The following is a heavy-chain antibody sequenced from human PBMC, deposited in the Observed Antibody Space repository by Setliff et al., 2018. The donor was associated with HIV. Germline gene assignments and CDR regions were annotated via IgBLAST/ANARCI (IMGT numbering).Heavy chain of an antibody. CDR2: IYHSGST. J-gene: IGHJ5*02. CDR1: GGSISSHY. V-gene: IGHV4-39*01. Sequence: SETLSLTCTVSGGSISSHYWGWIRQPPGKGLEWIGTIYHSGSTYHNPSLKSRVTISIDTSRNQFSLKLTSVTAADTAMYYCARRHTAFDPWGQGTLVTVSS. CDR3: ARRHTAFDP. D-gene: IGHD5-18*01.